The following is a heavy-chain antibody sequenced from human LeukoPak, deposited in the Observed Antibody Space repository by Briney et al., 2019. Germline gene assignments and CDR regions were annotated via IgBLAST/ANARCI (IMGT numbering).Heavy chain of an antibody. J-gene: IGHJ4*02. Sequence: SETLSLTCTVSGGSITSGSHYWGWVRQPPVKGLIWIGIIFDSGNTYYNPSLKSRVAMSMDTSKNQFSLKMHSVTAADTAVYYCARDPLTNPGLYYFDYWGQGTLVTVSS. V-gene: IGHV4-39*07. CDR2: IFDSGNT. D-gene: IGHD1-14*01. CDR1: GGSITSGSHY. CDR3: ARDPLTNPGLYYFDY.